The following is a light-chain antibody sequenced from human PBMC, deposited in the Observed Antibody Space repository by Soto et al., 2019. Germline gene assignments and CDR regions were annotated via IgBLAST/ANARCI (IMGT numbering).Light chain of an antibody. Sequence: QSALTQPRSVSGSPGQSVTISCTGTSSDVGTYNYVSWYQQHPGKAPKVMIYDVSERPSGVPDRFSGSKSGNTASLTISGLQAEDEADYYCCSYAGSPRYVFGTGT. V-gene: IGLV2-11*01. CDR1: SSDVGTYNY. CDR3: CSYAGSPRYV. J-gene: IGLJ1*01. CDR2: DVS.